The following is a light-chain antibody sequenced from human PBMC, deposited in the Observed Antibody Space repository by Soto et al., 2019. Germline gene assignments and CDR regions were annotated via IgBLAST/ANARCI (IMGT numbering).Light chain of an antibody. CDR3: QQLHSYPLT. CDR1: QGISSY. J-gene: IGKJ4*01. Sequence: DIQLTQSPSFLSASVGDRVTITCRASQGISSYLAWYQQKPGKPPKLLIYSASTLQSGVPSSFSGSGSGTEFTLTISSLQPEDFATYYCQQLHSYPLTFGGGTKLEIK. CDR2: SAS. V-gene: IGKV1-9*01.